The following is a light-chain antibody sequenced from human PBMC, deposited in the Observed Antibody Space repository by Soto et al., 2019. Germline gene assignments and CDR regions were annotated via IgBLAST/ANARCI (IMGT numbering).Light chain of an antibody. V-gene: IGKV3-15*01. CDR2: GAS. CDR3: QQYNNWPRT. CDR1: QSVSSN. J-gene: IGKJ1*01. Sequence: ERGMTQSPSTLSVSPGERATLSCRASQSVSSNLAWYQQKPGQAPRLLIYGASTRATGIPARFSGSGSGTEFTLTISSLQSEDFAVYYCQQYNNWPRTLGQGTKVDIK.